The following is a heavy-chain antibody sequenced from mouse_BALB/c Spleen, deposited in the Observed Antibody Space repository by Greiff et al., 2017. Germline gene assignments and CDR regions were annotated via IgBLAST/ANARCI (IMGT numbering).Heavy chain of an antibody. J-gene: IGHJ2*01. CDR2: ISYSGST. CDR3: ARRLGVFDY. Sequence: VQLKESGPGLVKPSQSLSLTCTVTGYSITSDYAWNWIRQFPGNKLEWMGYISYSGSTSYNPSLKSRISITRDTSKNQFFLQLNSVTTEDTATYYCARRLGVFDYWGQGTTLTVSS. CDR1: GYSITSDYA. V-gene: IGHV3-2*02. D-gene: IGHD4-1*01.